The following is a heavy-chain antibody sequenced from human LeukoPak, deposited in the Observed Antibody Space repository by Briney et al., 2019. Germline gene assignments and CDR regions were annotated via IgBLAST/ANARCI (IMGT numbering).Heavy chain of an antibody. Sequence: PGGSLRLSCVVSGCIFSDYGMTWVRQAPGRGLEWVSSISGSGGSKDYADSVKGRFTISRDNSKNTLFLEMNSLTAEDTATYYCARKRTLRYFDWLGRGGGPPDSWGQGNHVTVSS. D-gene: IGHD3-9*01. CDR3: ARKRTLRYFDWLGRGGGPPDS. J-gene: IGHJ4*02. V-gene: IGHV3-23*01. CDR2: ISGSGGSK. CDR1: GCIFSDYG.